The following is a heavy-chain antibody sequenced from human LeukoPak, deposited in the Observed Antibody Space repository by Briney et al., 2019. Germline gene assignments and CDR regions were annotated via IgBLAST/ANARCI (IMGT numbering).Heavy chain of an antibody. Sequence: KPSETLSLTCTVSGGSITSYYWSWIRQPPGKGLEWIGYIYYSGSTNYNPSLKSRVTISVDTSKNQFSLKLSSVTAADTAVYYCARDRSNYGKPHYYYYYGMDVWGQGTTVTVSS. CDR1: GGSITSYY. D-gene: IGHD4-17*01. CDR3: ARDRSNYGKPHYYYYYGMDV. CDR2: IYYSGST. J-gene: IGHJ6*02. V-gene: IGHV4-59*12.